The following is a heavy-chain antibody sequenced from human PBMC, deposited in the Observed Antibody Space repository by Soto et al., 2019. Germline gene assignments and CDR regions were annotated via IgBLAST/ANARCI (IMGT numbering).Heavy chain of an antibody. J-gene: IGHJ5*01. CDR3: ARLIGNSWLDS. V-gene: IGHV6-1*01. CDR1: GDSVSSNSAT. Sequence: PSQSLSLTCAISGDSVSSNSATWDCIRQSPSRGLEWLGRTYYRSKWSNDYAVSVKGRITINPDTSNNQFSLHLNSVTPDDTAVYYCARLIGNSWLDSWGQGTLVTVSS. CDR2: TYYRSKWSN. D-gene: IGHD3-16*01.